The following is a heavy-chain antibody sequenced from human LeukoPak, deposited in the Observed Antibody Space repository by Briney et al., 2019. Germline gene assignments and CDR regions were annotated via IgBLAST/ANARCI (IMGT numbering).Heavy chain of an antibody. V-gene: IGHV3-48*04. J-gene: IGHJ6*03. CDR2: ISSSSGTI. CDR3: ARGAYYYFMDV. Sequence: GGSLRLSCVAFGFTLSSNSMYSVRQAPGKGLEWVSYISSSSGTIYYADSVKGRFTISRDNAKNSLYLQVDSLRAEDTAVYYCARGAYYYFMDVWGKGTTVTVSS. CDR1: GFTLSSNS.